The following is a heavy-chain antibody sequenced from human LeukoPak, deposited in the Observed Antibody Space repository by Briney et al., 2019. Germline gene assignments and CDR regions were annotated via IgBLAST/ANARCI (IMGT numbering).Heavy chain of an antibody. V-gene: IGHV1-69*04. CDR1: GGTFSSYA. D-gene: IGHD3-10*01. CDR2: IIPILGIA. Sequence: ASVKVSCKASGGTFSSYAISWVRQAPGQGLEWMGRIIPILGIANYAQKFQGRVTITADKSTSTAYMELSSLRSEDTAVYYCASYGSGSEYFDYWGQGTLVTVSS. J-gene: IGHJ4*02. CDR3: ASYGSGSEYFDY.